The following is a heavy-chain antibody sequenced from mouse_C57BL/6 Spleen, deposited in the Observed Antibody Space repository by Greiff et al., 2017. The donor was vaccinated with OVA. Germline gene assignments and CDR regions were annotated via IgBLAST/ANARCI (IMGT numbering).Heavy chain of an antibody. V-gene: IGHV1-55*01. CDR1: GYTFTSYW. Sequence: QVQLQQPGAELVKPGASVKMSCKASGYTFTSYWITWVKQRPGQGLEWIGDIYPGSGSTNYNEKFKSKATLTVDTSSSTAYMQLSSLTSEDSAVYYCARSAYYSNYDYAMDYWGQGTSVTVSS. D-gene: IGHD2-5*01. CDR2: IYPGSGST. CDR3: ARSAYYSNYDYAMDY. J-gene: IGHJ4*01.